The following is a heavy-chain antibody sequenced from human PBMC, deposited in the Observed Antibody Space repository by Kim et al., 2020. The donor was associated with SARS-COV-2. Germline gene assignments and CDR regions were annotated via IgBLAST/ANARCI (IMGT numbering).Heavy chain of an antibody. CDR1: GFSFSSYA. Sequence: GGSLRLSCAASGFSFSSYAMSWVRQAPGKGLEWVSAIHDSGATTYYAASVKGRFTISRDNSKNTLYLQIDSLRAEDTAVYYCAKGGGGGPVAPRDWGQGTLVTVSS. CDR3: AKGGGGGPVAPRD. D-gene: IGHD2-21*01. V-gene: IGHV3-23*01. J-gene: IGHJ4*02. CDR2: IHDSGATT.